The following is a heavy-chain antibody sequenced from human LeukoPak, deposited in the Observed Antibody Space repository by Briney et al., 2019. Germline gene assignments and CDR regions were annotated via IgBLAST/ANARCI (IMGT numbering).Heavy chain of an antibody. V-gene: IGHV4-61*02. D-gene: IGHD3-22*01. J-gene: IGHJ6*03. CDR3: ARGVDSSGYYADYYYYYCMDV. CDR1: GGSISSGSYY. CDR2: IYTSGST. Sequence: SQTLSLTCTVSGGSISSGSYYWSWIRQPAGKGLEWIGRIYTSGSTNYNPSLKSRVTISVDTSKNQFSLKLSSVTAADTAVYYCARGVDSSGYYADYYYYYCMDVWGKGTTVTVSS.